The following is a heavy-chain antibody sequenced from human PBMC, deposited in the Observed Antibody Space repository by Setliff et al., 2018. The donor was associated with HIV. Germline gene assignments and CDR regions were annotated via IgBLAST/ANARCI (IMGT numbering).Heavy chain of an antibody. CDR3: VRAGYCNSAACYFSGWFDP. Sequence: SETLSLTCTVSAGSITSYYWSWIRQPPGKGLEWIGYIYTSGSTNYNPSLKSRVTISLDTSKNQFSPRLSSVTAADTAVYYCVRAGYCNSAACYFSGWFDPWGPGMLVTVSS. D-gene: IGHD2-2*01. CDR1: AGSITSYY. V-gene: IGHV4-4*08. J-gene: IGHJ5*02. CDR2: IYTSGST.